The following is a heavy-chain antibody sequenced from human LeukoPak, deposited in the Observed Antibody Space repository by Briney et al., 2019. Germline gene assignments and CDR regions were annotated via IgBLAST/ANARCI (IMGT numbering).Heavy chain of an antibody. V-gene: IGHV1-8*03. CDR3: ARGYCSGGSCYLGAFDI. Sequence: RASVKVSCKASGYTFTSYDINWVRQATGQGLEWMGWMNPNSGNTGYAQKFQGRVTITRNTSISTAYMELSSLRPEDTAVYYCARGYCSGGSCYLGAFDIWGQGTLVTVSP. CDR1: GYTFTSYD. CDR2: MNPNSGNT. D-gene: IGHD2-15*01. J-gene: IGHJ4*02.